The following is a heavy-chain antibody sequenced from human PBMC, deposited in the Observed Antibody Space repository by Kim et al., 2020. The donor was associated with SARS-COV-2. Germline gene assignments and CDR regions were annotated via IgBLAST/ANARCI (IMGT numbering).Heavy chain of an antibody. CDR1: GFTVCSYW. CDR3: ANDFTGPVDY. D-gene: IGHD2-8*02. CDR2: INEDGSRT. Sequence: GGSLRLSCAASGFTVCSYWMHWVRQAPGQGLLWVSRINEDGSRTDYADSVKGRFTISKDNAKNTLYLQMHSLRAEDTSVYYCANDFTGPVDYWGQGTLVIVSS. J-gene: IGHJ4*02. V-gene: IGHV3-74*01.